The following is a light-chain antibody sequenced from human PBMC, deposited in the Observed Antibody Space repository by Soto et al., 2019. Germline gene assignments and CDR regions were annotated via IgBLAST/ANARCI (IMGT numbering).Light chain of an antibody. V-gene: IGKV1-9*01. CDR3: HQVYTYPRT. CDR2: GAS. CDR1: QGVRSY. Sequence: IQLSQSPSSLSASVGDRVTITCRASQGVRSYLAWFQQRPGKAPKLLIFGASTLQNGVPARFSGGGFGTEFTLTITSLQPEDFATYYCHQVYTYPRTFGQGTKVDIK. J-gene: IGKJ1*01.